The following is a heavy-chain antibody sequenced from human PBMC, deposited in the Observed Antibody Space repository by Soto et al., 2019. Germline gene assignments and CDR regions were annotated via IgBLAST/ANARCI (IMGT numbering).Heavy chain of an antibody. J-gene: IGHJ4*02. V-gene: IGHV1-69*05. Sequence: QVQLVQSGAEVKKPGSSVKVSCKASGGTFSSYAISWVRQAPGQGLEWMGGIIPIFGTANYAQKFQGRVTITTDESTSTADMELSSLGSEDTAVYYCARDRGYCSGGSCYWFDYWGQGTLVTVSS. CDR1: GGTFSSYA. D-gene: IGHD2-15*01. CDR3: ARDRGYCSGGSCYWFDY. CDR2: IIPIFGTA.